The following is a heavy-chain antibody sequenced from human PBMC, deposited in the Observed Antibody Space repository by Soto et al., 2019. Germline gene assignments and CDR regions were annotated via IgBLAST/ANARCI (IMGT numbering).Heavy chain of an antibody. Sequence: ASVKVSCKASGGTFSSYAISWVRQAPGQGLEWMGGIIPIFGTANYAQKFQGRVTITADKSTSTAYMELSSLRSEDTAVYYCARQGGYSSSWYGGGMDVWGQGTTVTVSS. CDR1: GGTFSSYA. J-gene: IGHJ6*02. D-gene: IGHD6-13*01. CDR3: ARQGGYSSSWYGGGMDV. V-gene: IGHV1-69*06. CDR2: IIPIFGTA.